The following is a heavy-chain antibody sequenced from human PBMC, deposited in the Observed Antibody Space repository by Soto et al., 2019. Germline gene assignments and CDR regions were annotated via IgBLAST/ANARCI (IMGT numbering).Heavy chain of an antibody. V-gene: IGHV4-34*01. CDR1: GGSFSGYY. J-gene: IGHJ5*02. Sequence: QVQLQQWGAGLLKPSETLSLTCAVYGGSFSGYYWSWIRQPPGKGLEWIGEINHSGSTNYNPSLKSRVTISVDTSKNQFSLKLSSVTAADTAVYSCARGRRFPRGNWFDPWGQGTLVTVSS. D-gene: IGHD3-10*01. CDR2: INHSGST. CDR3: ARGRRFPRGNWFDP.